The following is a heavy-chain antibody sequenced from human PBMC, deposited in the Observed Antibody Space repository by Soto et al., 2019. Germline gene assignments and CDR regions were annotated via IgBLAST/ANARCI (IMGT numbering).Heavy chain of an antibody. D-gene: IGHD2-2*02. J-gene: IGHJ5*02. CDR2: INHSGST. V-gene: IGHV4-34*01. CDR3: ARGGPVVPAAIVRSSVFLRWLWFDP. Sequence: SETLSLTCAVYGGSFSGYYWSWIRQPPGKGLEWFGEINHSGSTSYNPSLKSRVTISVDTSKNQFSLKLSSVTAADTAVYYCARGGPVVPAAIVRSSVFLRWLWFDPWGQGTLVT. CDR1: GGSFSGYY.